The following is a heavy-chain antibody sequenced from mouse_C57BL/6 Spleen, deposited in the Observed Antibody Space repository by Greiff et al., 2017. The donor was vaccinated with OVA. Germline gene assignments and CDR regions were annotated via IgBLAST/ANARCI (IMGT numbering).Heavy chain of an antibody. D-gene: IGHD1-1*01. CDR1: GYTFTSYW. Sequence: QVQLQQPGAELVKPGASVKLSCKASGYTFTSYWMQWVKQRPGQGLEWIGEIDPSDSYTNYTQKFKGKATLTVDTSSSTAYMQLSSLTSEDSAVYYCARSTTVVARFAYWGQGTLVTVSA. CDR2: IDPSDSYT. CDR3: ARSTTVVARFAY. J-gene: IGHJ3*01. V-gene: IGHV1-50*01.